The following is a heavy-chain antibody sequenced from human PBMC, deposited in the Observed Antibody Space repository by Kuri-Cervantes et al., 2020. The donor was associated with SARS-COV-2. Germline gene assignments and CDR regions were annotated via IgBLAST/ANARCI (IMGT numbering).Heavy chain of an antibody. CDR2: ISSSSSTI. V-gene: IGHV3-48*01. J-gene: IGHJ4*02. CDR1: GFSFSSYS. CDR3: ARSPGNWNDGY. D-gene: IGHD1-1*01. Sequence: GESLKISCAASGFSFSSYSMNWVRQAPGKGLEWVSYISSSSSTIYYADSVKGRFTISRDNAKNSLYLQMNSLRAEDTAVYYCARSPGNWNDGYWGQGTLVTSPQ.